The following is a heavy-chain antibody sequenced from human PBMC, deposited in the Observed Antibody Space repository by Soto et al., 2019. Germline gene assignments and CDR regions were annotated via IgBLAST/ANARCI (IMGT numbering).Heavy chain of an antibody. J-gene: IGHJ6*02. CDR1: GGTFSSYA. V-gene: IGHV1-69*13. D-gene: IGHD3-3*01. CDR2: IIPIFGTA. Sequence: SVKVSCKASGGTFSSYAISWVRQAPGQGLEWMGGIIPIFGTANYAQKFQGRVTITADESTSTAYMELSSLRSEDTAVYYCARDNRITIFGVVTYGMDVWGQGTTVTVSS. CDR3: ARDNRITIFGVVTYGMDV.